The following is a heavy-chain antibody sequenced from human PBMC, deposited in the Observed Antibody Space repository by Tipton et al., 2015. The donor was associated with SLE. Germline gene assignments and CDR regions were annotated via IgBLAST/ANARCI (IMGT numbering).Heavy chain of an antibody. Sequence: SLRFSCAASGFTFSSYGMHWVRQAPGMGLVWVEVISYDGSNKYYTDSVKGRFTISRDNSRNTLYLQMNSMRAEDTAVYYCESGEVIMNAFDIWRQETMVTVSS. CDR1: GFTFSSYG. CDR3: ESGEVIMNAFDI. J-gene: IGHJ3*02. D-gene: IGHD3-3*01. V-gene: IGHV3-30*19. CDR2: ISYDGSNK.